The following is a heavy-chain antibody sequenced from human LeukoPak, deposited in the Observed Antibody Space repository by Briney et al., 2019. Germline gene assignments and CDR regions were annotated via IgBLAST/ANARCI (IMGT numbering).Heavy chain of an antibody. CDR2: INHSGST. J-gene: IGHJ4*02. V-gene: IGHV4-34*01. D-gene: IGHD3-16*01. CDR1: GGSFSGYY. Sequence: SETLSLTCAVYGGSFSGYYWSWIRQPPGKGLEWIGEINHSGSTNYNPSLKSRVTISVDTSKDQFSLKLSSVTAADTAVYYCARMTGGLIPYWGQGTLVTVSS. CDR3: ARMTGGLIPY.